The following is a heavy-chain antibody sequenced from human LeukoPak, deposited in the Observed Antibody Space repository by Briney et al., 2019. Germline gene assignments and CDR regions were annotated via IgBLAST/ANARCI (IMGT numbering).Heavy chain of an antibody. V-gene: IGHV1-18*01. Sequence: ASVKVSCKASGYRFTTYGISWVRQAPGQGLEWMAWINVYSGSTEYKADLQGRLTVATETSTTTAYMELRSLRSDDTAVYYCVFGECSSTSCYPRRDYWGHGTLVTVSS. CDR2: INVYSGST. CDR1: GYRFTTYG. J-gene: IGHJ4*01. D-gene: IGHD2-2*01. CDR3: VFGECSSTSCYPRRDY.